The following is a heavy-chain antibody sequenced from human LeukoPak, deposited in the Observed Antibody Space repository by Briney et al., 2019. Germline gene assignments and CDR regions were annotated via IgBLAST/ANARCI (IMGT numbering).Heavy chain of an antibody. CDR1: GGSITGYS. CDR3: VRGPYGSSISNWFDP. Sequence: SETLSLTCSVSGGSITGYSWSWIRQTPGKGLEWIGYIYYNGDTHYNPSLNSRLSMSVDTPNKQFSLNLRSVTAADTAVYYCVRGPYGSSISNWFDPWGQGLLVTVSS. D-gene: IGHD3-10*01. V-gene: IGHV4-59*01. J-gene: IGHJ5*02. CDR2: IYYNGDT.